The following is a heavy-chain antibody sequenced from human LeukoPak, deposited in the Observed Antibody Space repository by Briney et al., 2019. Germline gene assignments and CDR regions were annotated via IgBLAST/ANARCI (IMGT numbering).Heavy chain of an antibody. CDR3: ARKDGDL. Sequence: SQTLSLTCTVSGGSISSGSYYWSWIRQPPGKGLEWIGYIYYSGNTNYNPSLRSRLTISLDTSKNQVSLRLSSVTAADTAVYHCARKDGDLWGQGTLVTVSS. J-gene: IGHJ5*02. CDR2: IYYSGNT. V-gene: IGHV4-61*01. CDR1: GGSISSGSYY.